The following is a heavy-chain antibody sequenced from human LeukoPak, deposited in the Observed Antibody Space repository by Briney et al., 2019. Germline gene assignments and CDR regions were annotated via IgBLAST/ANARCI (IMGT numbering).Heavy chain of an antibody. D-gene: IGHD4-23*01. J-gene: IGHJ3*02. CDR2: INHSGST. CDR3: ARDHGFYYGGNHDAFDI. Sequence: SETLSLTCAVYGGSFSDYYWSWIRQPPGKGLEWIGEINHSGSTNYNPSLKSRVTISVDTSKNQFSLKLSSVTAADTAVYYCARDHGFYYGGNHDAFDIWGQGTMVTVSS. CDR1: GGSFSDYY. V-gene: IGHV4-34*01.